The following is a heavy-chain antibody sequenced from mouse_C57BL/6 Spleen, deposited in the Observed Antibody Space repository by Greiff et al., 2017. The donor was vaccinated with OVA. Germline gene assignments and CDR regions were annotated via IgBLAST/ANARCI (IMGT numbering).Heavy chain of an antibody. CDR1: GYSFTSYY. CDR2: IYPGSGNT. V-gene: IGHV1-66*01. J-gene: IGHJ1*03. CDR3: AREGITTVVGDWYFDV. Sequence: VQVVESGPELVKPGASVKISCKASGYSFTSYYIHWVKQRPGQGLEWIGWIYPGSGNTKYNEKFKGKATLTADTSSSTAYMQLSSLTSEDCAVYYCAREGITTVVGDWYFDVWGTGTTVTVSS. D-gene: IGHD1-1*01.